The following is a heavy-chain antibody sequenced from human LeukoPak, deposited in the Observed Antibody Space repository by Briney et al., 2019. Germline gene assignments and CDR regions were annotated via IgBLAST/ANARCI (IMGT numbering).Heavy chain of an antibody. D-gene: IGHD3-3*01. V-gene: IGHV4-59*01. CDR2: IHYGGST. Sequence: SETLSLTCTVSGGSISSYYWSWIRQPPGKGLVWIGYIHYGGSTHYNPSLKSRVSISVDTSKNQFSLKLSSVTAADTAVYYCARAGPRTYYDFWSGYPGLYYYYMDVWGKGTTVTVSS. J-gene: IGHJ6*03. CDR1: GGSISSYY. CDR3: ARAGPRTYYDFWSGYPGLYYYYMDV.